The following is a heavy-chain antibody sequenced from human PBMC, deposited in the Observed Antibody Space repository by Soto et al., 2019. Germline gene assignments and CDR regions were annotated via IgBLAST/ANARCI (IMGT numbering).Heavy chain of an antibody. CDR2: IYYSGST. Sequence: PSETLSLTCTVSGGSISSSSYYWGWIRQPPGKGLEWIGSIYYSGSTYYNPSLKSRVTISVDTSKNQFSLKLSSVTAADTAVYYCARQEVGYSSSWYDYWGQGTLVTVSS. D-gene: IGHD6-13*01. V-gene: IGHV4-39*01. J-gene: IGHJ4*02. CDR1: GGSISSSSYY. CDR3: ARQEVGYSSSWYDY.